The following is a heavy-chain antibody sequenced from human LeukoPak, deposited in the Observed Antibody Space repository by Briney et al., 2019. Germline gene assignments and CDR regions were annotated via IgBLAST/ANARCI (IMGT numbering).Heavy chain of an antibody. J-gene: IGHJ6*04. V-gene: IGHV3-21*01. Sequence: GGSLRLSCAASGLTFSTYTMNWVRQAPGKGLEWVSSISSSSSYIYYADSVKGRFTISRDNAKNSLYLQMNSLRAEDTAVYYCAELGITMIGGVWGKGTTVTISS. D-gene: IGHD3-10*02. CDR1: GLTFSTYT. CDR2: ISSSSSYI. CDR3: AELGITMIGGV.